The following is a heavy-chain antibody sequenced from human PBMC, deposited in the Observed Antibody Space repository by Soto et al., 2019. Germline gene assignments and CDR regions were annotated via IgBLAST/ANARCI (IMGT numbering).Heavy chain of an antibody. CDR3: AHTRYYYGSGSYYKGPSYFDY. V-gene: IGHV2-5*02. Sequence: QITLKESGPPLVKPTQTLTLTCTFSGFSLSTSGVGVGWIRQPPGKALEWLALIYWDDDKRYSPSLKSRLTITKDTSKNQVVLTMTNMDPVDTATYYCAHTRYYYGSGSYYKGPSYFDYWGQGTLVTVSS. CDR2: IYWDDDK. CDR1: GFSLSTSGVG. D-gene: IGHD3-10*01. J-gene: IGHJ4*02.